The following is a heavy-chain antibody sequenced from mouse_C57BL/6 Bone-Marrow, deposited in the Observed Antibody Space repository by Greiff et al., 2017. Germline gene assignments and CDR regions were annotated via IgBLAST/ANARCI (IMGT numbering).Heavy chain of an antibody. CDR1: GYTFTSYD. J-gene: IGHJ1*03. D-gene: IGHD1-1*01. CDR3: ARDYGSSYWYFDV. Sequence: QVQLKQSGPELVKPGASVKLSCKASGYTFTSYDINWVKQRPGPGLEWIGWIYPRDGSTKYNEKFKGKATLTVDTSSRTAYMELHSLTSEDSAVYFCARDYGSSYWYFDVWGTGTTVTVSS. V-gene: IGHV1-85*01. CDR2: IYPRDGST.